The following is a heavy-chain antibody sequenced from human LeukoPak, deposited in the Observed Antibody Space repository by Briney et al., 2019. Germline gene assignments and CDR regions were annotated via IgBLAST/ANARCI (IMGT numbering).Heavy chain of an antibody. CDR3: ARVGRGYYGSGSYFPDC. D-gene: IGHD3-10*01. Sequence: SETLSLTCTVSGGSISSGGYYWSWIRQHPGKGLEWIGYIYYSGSTYYNPSLKSRVTISVDTSKSQFSLKLSSVTAADTAVYYCARVGRGYYGSGSYFPDCWGQGTLVTVSS. J-gene: IGHJ4*02. CDR2: IYYSGST. V-gene: IGHV4-31*03. CDR1: GGSISSGGYY.